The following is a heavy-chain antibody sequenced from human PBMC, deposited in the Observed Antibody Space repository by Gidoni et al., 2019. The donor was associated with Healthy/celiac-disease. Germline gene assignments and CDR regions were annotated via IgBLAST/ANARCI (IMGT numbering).Heavy chain of an antibody. Sequence: QVQLVQSGAEVKKPGSSVKVSCKASGGTFSSYAISWVRQAPGQGLEWMGGIIPIFGTANYAQKFQGRVTITADESTSTAYMELSSLRSEDTAVYYCASPRGIPARTYYYYGMDVWGQGTTVTVSS. CDR3: ASPRGIPARTYYYYGMDV. CDR1: GGTFSSYA. J-gene: IGHJ6*02. V-gene: IGHV1-69*01. D-gene: IGHD6-6*01. CDR2: IIPIFGTA.